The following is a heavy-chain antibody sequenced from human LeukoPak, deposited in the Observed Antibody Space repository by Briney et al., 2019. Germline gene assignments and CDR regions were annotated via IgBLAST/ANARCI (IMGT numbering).Heavy chain of an antibody. CDR3: ARERTMIVAAFDI. D-gene: IGHD3-22*01. J-gene: IGHJ3*02. CDR2: IIPIFGTA. CDR1: GGTFGSYA. V-gene: IGHV1-69*05. Sequence: ASVKVSCKASGGTFGSYAITWVRQAPGQGLEWMGRIIPIFGTANYAQKFQGRVTITTDESTSTAHMELSSLRSEDTAVYYCARERTMIVAAFDIWGQGTMVTVSS.